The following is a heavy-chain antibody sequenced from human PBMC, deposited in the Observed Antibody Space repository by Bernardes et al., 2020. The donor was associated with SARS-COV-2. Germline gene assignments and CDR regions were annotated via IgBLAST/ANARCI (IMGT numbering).Heavy chain of an antibody. J-gene: IGHJ4*02. CDR2: ISDSGRST. D-gene: IGHD2-15*01. V-gene: IGHV3-23*01. Sequence: GGSLRLSCAASGFTFSSYAMTWVRQAPGKGLEWLASISDSGRSTFYSDSLQGRFTISRDNSRNTVSLQIRSLRAGDTATYFCAKGPDSSPRGTADYWGQGTLVAVSS. CDR3: AKGPDSSPRGTADY. CDR1: GFTFSSYA.